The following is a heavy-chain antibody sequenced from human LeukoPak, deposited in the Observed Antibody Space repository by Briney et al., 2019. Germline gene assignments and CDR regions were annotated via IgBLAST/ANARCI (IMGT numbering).Heavy chain of an antibody. CDR1: GYTFTSNY. Sequence: GASVKVSCKAFGYTFTSNYMHWVRQAPGQGPEWMGVISPSGGSTTYAQKFQGRVTLTRDMSTSTDYLELRSLRSDDTAVYYCARDLHYDSSGYYEGDAFDIWGQGTMVTVSS. V-gene: IGHV1-46*01. CDR3: ARDLHYDSSGYYEGDAFDI. CDR2: ISPSGGST. J-gene: IGHJ3*02. D-gene: IGHD3-22*01.